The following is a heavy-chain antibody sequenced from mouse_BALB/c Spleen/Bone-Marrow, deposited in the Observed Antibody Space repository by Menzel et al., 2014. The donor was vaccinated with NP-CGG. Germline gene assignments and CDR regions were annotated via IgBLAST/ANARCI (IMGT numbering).Heavy chain of an antibody. CDR1: GYTFTSYW. D-gene: IGHD1-2*01. CDR3: ARVYYGYFFAY. V-gene: IGHV1-7*01. Sequence: QVQLQQSGAELAKPGASVKMSCKASGYTFTSYWMHWVKQRPGRGLEWIGYINPSTGYTDYNQKFKDKATLTADKSSSTAYMQLSSLTSEDSAVYYCARVYYGYFFAYWGQGTLVTVSA. CDR2: INPSTGYT. J-gene: IGHJ3*01.